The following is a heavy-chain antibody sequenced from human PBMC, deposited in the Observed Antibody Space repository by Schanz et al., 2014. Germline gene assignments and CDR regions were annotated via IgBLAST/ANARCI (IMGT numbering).Heavy chain of an antibody. CDR1: GYIFSSYA. CDR2: INPTTGNP. Sequence: QLVQSGSEFRKPGASVKVSCKASGYIFSSYAIHWVRQAPGQGLEWMGWINPTTGNPGYAQGFTGRFLFSLDTSVNTAYLQISSLEADDTAVYYCARRGIRGVFSSFDYWGLGTLVTVSS. CDR3: ARRGIRGVFSSFDY. J-gene: IGHJ4*02. V-gene: IGHV7-4-1*02. D-gene: IGHD3-10*01.